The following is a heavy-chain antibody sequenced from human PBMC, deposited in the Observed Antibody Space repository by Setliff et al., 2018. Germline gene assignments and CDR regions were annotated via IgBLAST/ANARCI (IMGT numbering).Heavy chain of an antibody. J-gene: IGHJ4*02. CDR2: INTNTGNP. CDR3: AISRYDFWSGYYFDY. D-gene: IGHD3-3*01. Sequence: ASVKVSCKASGYTFTRYAMNWVRQAPGQGLEWMGWINTNTGNPTYAQGFTGRFVFSLDTSVSTAYLQISSLKAEDTAVYYCAISRYDFWSGYYFDYWGQGTLVTVSS. V-gene: IGHV7-4-1*02. CDR1: GYTFTRYA.